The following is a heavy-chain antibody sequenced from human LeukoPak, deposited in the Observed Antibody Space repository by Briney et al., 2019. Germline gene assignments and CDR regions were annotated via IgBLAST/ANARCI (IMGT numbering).Heavy chain of an antibody. CDR3: ARGGLVVVTATQYYFDY. D-gene: IGHD2-21*02. V-gene: IGHV4-39*07. Sequence: SETLSPTCTVSGGATSSSNYYWAWIRQPPGKGLEWLGSVFYSGTTHYNPSLRSRVTISVDTSKNQFSLKLSSVTAADTAVYYCARGGLVVVTATQYYFDYWGQGTLVTVSS. CDR1: GGATSSSNYY. CDR2: VFYSGTT. J-gene: IGHJ4*02.